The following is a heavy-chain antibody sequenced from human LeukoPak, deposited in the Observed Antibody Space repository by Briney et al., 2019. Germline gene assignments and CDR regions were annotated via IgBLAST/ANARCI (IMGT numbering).Heavy chain of an antibody. CDR2: MNTNSGKT. CDR3: ARESGFYASGSRY. J-gene: IGHJ4*02. Sequence: ASVKVSCKASGYTFTGYYMHWVRQATGQGLEWMGWMNTNSGKTGYAQTFQGRVTMTRDTSINTAYMELTSLRSDDTAVYYCARESGFYASGSRYWGQGTLVIVSS. D-gene: IGHD3-10*01. V-gene: IGHV1-8*02. CDR1: GYTFTGYY.